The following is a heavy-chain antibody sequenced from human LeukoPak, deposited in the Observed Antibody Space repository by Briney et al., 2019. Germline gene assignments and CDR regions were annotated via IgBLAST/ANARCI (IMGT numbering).Heavy chain of an antibody. Sequence: GRSLRLSCAASGFTFDDYAMHWVRQAPGKGLEWVSGISWNSGSIGYADSVKGRFTISRDNAENSLYLRMNSLRAEDTALYYCAKDSCSGGSCYSDYWGQGTLVTVSS. V-gene: IGHV3-9*01. CDR3: AKDSCSGGSCYSDY. CDR1: GFTFDDYA. D-gene: IGHD2-15*01. CDR2: ISWNSGSI. J-gene: IGHJ4*02.